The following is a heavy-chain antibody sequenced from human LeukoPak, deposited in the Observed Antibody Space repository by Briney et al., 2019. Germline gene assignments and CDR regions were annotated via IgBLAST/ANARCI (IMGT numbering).Heavy chain of an antibody. Sequence: GGSLRLSCAASGFTFSDYYMSWIRQAPGKGLEWVSYISKSGSIIHYGDSVKGRFTISRDNAKNSLYLQMNSLRAEDTAMYYCARSHDYGAEAYGMDVWGQGTTVTVSS. V-gene: IGHV3-11*01. CDR3: ARSHDYGAEAYGMDV. J-gene: IGHJ6*02. CDR2: ISKSGSII. D-gene: IGHD4-17*01. CDR1: GFTFSDYY.